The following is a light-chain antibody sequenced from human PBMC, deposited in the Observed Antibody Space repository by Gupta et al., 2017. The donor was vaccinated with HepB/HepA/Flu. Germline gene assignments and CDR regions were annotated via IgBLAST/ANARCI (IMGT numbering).Light chain of an antibody. V-gene: IGKV1-9*01. Sequence: DIQLTQSPSFLSASVGDRVKITCRASQDISNFLAWYQQEPGKAPKLLIYAAATLQSGVPSRFSGSGSGTDITLTISSLQPEDFTSYYCQELNTYPLTFGGGTRVEIK. J-gene: IGKJ4*01. CDR2: AAA. CDR3: QELNTYPLT. CDR1: QDISNF.